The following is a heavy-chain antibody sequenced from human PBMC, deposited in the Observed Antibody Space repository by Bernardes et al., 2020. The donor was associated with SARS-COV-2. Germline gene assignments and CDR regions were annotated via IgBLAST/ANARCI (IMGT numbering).Heavy chain of an antibody. CDR2: IYYSGSS. CDR1: GGSINSGDYY. V-gene: IGHV4-30-4*01. D-gene: IGHD1-7*01. J-gene: IGHJ4*02. Sequence: SETLSLTCTVSGGSINSGDYYWSWVRQSPGKGLEWVGYIYYSGSSYSNPSLKSRVTIFVDTSQNQFSLKLTSVTAADTAVYFCARLITGTTFFDFWGQGTLVAVSS. CDR3: ARLITGTTFFDF.